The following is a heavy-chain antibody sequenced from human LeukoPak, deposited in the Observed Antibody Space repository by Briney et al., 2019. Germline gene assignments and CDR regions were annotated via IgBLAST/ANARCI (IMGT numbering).Heavy chain of an antibody. D-gene: IGHD3-22*01. V-gene: IGHV3-21*01. J-gene: IGHJ3*02. CDR3: ARDGGREGYDSSGYYYEDAFDI. CDR2: ISSSSSYI. CDR1: GFTFSSYS. Sequence: PGGSLRLSCAASGFTFSSYSMNWVRQAPGKGLEWVSSISSSSSYIYYADSVKGRFTISRDNAKNSLYLQMNSLRAEDTAVYYCARDGGREGYDSSGYYYEDAFDIWGQGTMVTVSS.